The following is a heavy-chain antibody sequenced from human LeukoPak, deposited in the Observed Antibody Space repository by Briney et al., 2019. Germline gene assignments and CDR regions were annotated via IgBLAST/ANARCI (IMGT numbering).Heavy chain of an antibody. CDR3: ARDVSAGRWVFDY. J-gene: IGHJ4*02. Sequence: SETLSLTCTVSGGSVSSGSYYWSWIRQPPGKGLEWIGFIYYSGSTNYNPSLKIRVTISVDTSKNQFSLRLNSVTAADTAVYYCARDVSAGRWVFDYWGQGTLVTVSS. CDR1: GGSVSSGSYY. D-gene: IGHD1-26*01. CDR2: IYYSGST. V-gene: IGHV4-61*01.